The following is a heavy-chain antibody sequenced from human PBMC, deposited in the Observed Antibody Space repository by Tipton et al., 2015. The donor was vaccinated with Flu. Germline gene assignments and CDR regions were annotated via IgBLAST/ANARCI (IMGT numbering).Heavy chain of an antibody. CDR2: ISSSGIST. CDR3: ARVTGASTAYGLDV. Sequence: GSLRLSCIASGFTFSNYGMTWVRQAPGKGLEWLSAISSSGISTYYADSVKGRFTISRDNSENTLSLQMNSLRVEDTAVYYCARVTGASTAYGLDVWGQGTTVTVSS. D-gene: IGHD3-10*01. V-gene: IGHV3-23*01. J-gene: IGHJ6*02. CDR1: GFTFSNYG.